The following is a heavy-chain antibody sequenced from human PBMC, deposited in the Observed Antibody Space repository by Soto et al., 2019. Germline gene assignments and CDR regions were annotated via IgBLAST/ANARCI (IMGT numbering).Heavy chain of an antibody. CDR2: IFWDDDK. J-gene: IGHJ5*02. D-gene: IGHD4-4*01. Sequence: QITLKESGPTLVKPTQTLTLTCTFSGFSLSTSGVGVGWIRQPPGKALEWLALIFWDDDKRYSPSLKNRLTITKDTSKNQVVLTMTNMAPVDTATYYCAHRRLDYYSNYELGFDPWGQGTLVTVSS. CDR3: AHRRLDYYSNYELGFDP. V-gene: IGHV2-5*02. CDR1: GFSLSTSGVG.